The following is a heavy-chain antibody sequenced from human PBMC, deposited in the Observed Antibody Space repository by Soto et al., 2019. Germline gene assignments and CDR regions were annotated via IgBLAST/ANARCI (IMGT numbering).Heavy chain of an antibody. CDR2: INHSGST. J-gene: IGHJ3*02. D-gene: IGHD3-10*01. Sequence: PSETLSLTCAVYGGSFSGYYLSWIRQPPGKGLEWIGEINHSGSTNYNPSLKSRVTISVDTSKNQFSLKLSSVTAADTAVYYCARPGSANQKGAFDIWGQGTMVTVSS. V-gene: IGHV4-34*01. CDR3: ARPGSANQKGAFDI. CDR1: GGSFSGYY.